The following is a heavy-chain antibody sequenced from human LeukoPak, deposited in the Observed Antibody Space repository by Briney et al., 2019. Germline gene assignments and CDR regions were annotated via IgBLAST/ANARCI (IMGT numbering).Heavy chain of an antibody. D-gene: IGHD1-26*01. Sequence: GGTLRLSCAASGFTFSSYWMSWVRQAPGKGLEWVAHIKQEGSEKYYVDSVKGRFTISRDNAKNSLYLQMNSLRAEDTAVYYCARVGGSYYFDYWGQGTLVTVSS. J-gene: IGHJ4*02. CDR1: GFTFSSYW. CDR3: ARVGGSYYFDY. V-gene: IGHV3-7*01. CDR2: IKQEGSEK.